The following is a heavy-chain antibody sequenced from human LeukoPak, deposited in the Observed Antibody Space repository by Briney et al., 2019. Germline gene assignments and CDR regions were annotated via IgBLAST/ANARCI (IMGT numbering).Heavy chain of an antibody. J-gene: IGHJ3*02. Sequence: SETLSLTCTVSGGSISSYYWSWIRHPPGKGLEWIGYIYYSGSTNYNPSLKSRVTISVDTSKNQFSLKLSSVTAADTAVYYCARDRILPKYYYDSSGYPRNAFDIWGQGTMVTVSS. CDR1: GGSISSYY. CDR3: ARDRILPKYYYDSSGYPRNAFDI. D-gene: IGHD3-22*01. CDR2: IYYSGST. V-gene: IGHV4-59*01.